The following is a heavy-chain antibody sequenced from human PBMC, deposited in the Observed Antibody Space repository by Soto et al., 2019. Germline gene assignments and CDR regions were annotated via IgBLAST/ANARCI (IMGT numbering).Heavy chain of an antibody. CDR3: ARGGSIVGATTLLDY. CDR1: GGSISSYY. CDR2: NYYSGST. Sequence: SETLSLTCTVSGGSISSYYWSWIRQPPGKGLEWIGYNYYSGSTNYNPSLKSRVTISVDTSKNQFSLKLSSVTAADTAVYYCARGGSIVGATTLLDYWGQGTLVTVSS. J-gene: IGHJ4*02. D-gene: IGHD1-26*01. V-gene: IGHV4-59*01.